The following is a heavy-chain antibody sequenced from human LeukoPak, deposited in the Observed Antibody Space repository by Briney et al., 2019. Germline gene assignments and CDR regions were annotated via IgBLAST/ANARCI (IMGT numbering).Heavy chain of an antibody. V-gene: IGHV3-30*04. D-gene: IGHD3-22*01. CDR3: ARDPSYYYDSSGYYYDY. CDR1: GFTFSSYA. CDR2: IPYDGSNK. Sequence: PGGSLRLSCAASGFTFSSYAMHWVRQAPGKGLEWVAVIPYDGSNKYYADSVKGRFTISRDNSKNTLYLQMNSLRAEDTAVYYCARDPSYYYDSSGYYYDYWGQGTLVIVSS. J-gene: IGHJ4*02.